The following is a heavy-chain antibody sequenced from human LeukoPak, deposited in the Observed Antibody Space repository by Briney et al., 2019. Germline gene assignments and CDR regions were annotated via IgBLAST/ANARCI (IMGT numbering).Heavy chain of an antibody. CDR1: GFTFSSYG. Sequence: GGSLRLSCAASGFTFSSYGMHWVRQAPGKGPEWVSAISGSGGDTYYADSVKGRFTISRDNSKNTLYLQMNSLRAEDTAVYYCAKKGATTGDFDYWGQGTLVTVSS. CDR2: ISGSGGDT. V-gene: IGHV3-23*01. D-gene: IGHD1-26*01. J-gene: IGHJ4*02. CDR3: AKKGATTGDFDY.